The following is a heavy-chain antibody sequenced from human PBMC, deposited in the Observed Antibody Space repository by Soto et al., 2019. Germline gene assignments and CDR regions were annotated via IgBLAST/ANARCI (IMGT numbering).Heavy chain of an antibody. V-gene: IGHV1-24*01. Sequence: ASVKVSCKVSGYTLTELSMHWVRQAPGKGLEWMGGFDPEDGETIYAQKFQGRVTITADESTSTAYMELSSLRSEDTAVYYCARGGHRDYYYYGMDVWGHGTTVTVSS. CDR3: ARGGHRDYYYYGMDV. CDR2: FDPEDGET. CDR1: GYTLTELS. J-gene: IGHJ6*02.